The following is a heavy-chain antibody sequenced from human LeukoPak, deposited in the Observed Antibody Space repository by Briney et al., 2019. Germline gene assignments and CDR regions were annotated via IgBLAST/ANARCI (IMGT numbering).Heavy chain of an antibody. V-gene: IGHV4-34*01. CDR3: ARGDSSGSYYAPLDS. CDR1: GGSFSGYY. Sequence: SETLSLTCAVYGGSFSGYYWTWIRQPPGKGLEWIGEINDSGSTDYNPSLKSRVTRSMVMSKNQFPLRVTSVTAADTAVYYCARGDSSGSYYAPLDSWGQGTLVTVSS. D-gene: IGHD3-10*01. CDR2: INDSGST. J-gene: IGHJ4*02.